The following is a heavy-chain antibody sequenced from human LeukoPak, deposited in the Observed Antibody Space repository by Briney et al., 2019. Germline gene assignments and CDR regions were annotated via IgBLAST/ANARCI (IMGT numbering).Heavy chain of an antibody. CDR2: NIPIFGTA. D-gene: IGHD6-19*01. CDR3: ARGDNHGWYSDY. CDR1: GGTFSSYA. J-gene: IGHJ4*02. V-gene: IGHV1-69*05. Sequence: AAXVKVSCKASGGTFSSYAISWVRQVPGQGLEWMGGNIPIFGTANYAQKFQGRFTITTDESTNTAYMELSSLRFADTAVYYCARGDNHGWYSDYWGQGTLVTVSS.